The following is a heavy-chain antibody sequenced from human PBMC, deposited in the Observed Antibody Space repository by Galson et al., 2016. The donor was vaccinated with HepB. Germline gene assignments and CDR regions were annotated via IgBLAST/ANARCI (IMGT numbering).Heavy chain of an antibody. V-gene: IGHV2-70*01. CDR3: ARANTYYATYYFDY. D-gene: IGHD3-16*01. CDR2: IDWDDDK. Sequence: ALVKPTQTLTLTCTFSGFSLSTSGISVSWIRQPPGKALEWLALIDWDDDKYYSTSLKTRLTISRDTSKNQVALRMTNMDPVDTATYYCARANTYYATYYFDYWGQGTLVTVSS. J-gene: IGHJ4*02. CDR1: GFSLSTSGIS.